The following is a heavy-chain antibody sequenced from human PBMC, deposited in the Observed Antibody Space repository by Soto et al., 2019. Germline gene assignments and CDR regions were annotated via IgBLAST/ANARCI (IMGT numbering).Heavy chain of an antibody. Sequence: ASVKVSFKALSYSFNYYGISWVRQAPGQGLEWVGWISAHNGDTKYAQNLQGRLTLTTDTSTSTAYMELTSLTSDDTAVYYCARDWSRYFDSSGLMWFYWGQGTLVTVSS. D-gene: IGHD3-22*01. V-gene: IGHV1-18*04. CDR1: SYSFNYYG. J-gene: IGHJ4*02. CDR3: ARDWSRYFDSSGLMWFY. CDR2: ISAHNGDT.